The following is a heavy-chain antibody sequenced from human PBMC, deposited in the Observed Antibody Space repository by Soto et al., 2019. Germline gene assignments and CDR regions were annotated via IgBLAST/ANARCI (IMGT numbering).Heavy chain of an antibody. Sequence: SETLSLTCTVSGGSISSGDYYWSWIRQPPGKGLEWIGYIYYSGSTYYNPSLKSRVTISVDTSKNQFSLRAEDTAVYYCAKGMMGRYYDILTGGDAFDIWGQGTMVTVSS. J-gene: IGHJ3*02. CDR2: IYYSGST. D-gene: IGHD3-9*01. CDR1: GGSISSGDYY. V-gene: IGHV4-30-4*02. CDR3: AKGMMGRYYDILTGGDAFDI.